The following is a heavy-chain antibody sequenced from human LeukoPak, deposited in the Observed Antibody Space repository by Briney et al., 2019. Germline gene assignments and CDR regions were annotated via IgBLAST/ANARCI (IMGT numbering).Heavy chain of an antibody. Sequence: PGGSLRHSCAASGFIFSSYAMSWVRQAPGKGLEWVSYGGSGGSTYYADSVKGRFTVSRDNSKSTLYLQMNSLTAEDTAVYYCAKMRGQYYHSYYMDAWGKGTTVTVSS. J-gene: IGHJ6*03. V-gene: IGHV3-23*01. CDR3: AKMRGQYYHSYYMDA. CDR1: GFIFSSYA. CDR2: GGSGGST.